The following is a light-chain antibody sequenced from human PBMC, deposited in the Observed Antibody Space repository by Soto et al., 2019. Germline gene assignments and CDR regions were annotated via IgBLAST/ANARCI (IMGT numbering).Light chain of an antibody. Sequence: EIVLTHSPGTLSLSPGERATLSCRASQSVSSSYLAWYQHKPGQAPRLLIYGASSRATGIPDRFRGSGSGKDFTLTISRLEPKDLAVYYCQQYGSSPRTFGQGPKLQIK. CDR1: QSVSSSY. J-gene: IGKJ2*01. CDR2: GAS. CDR3: QQYGSSPRT. V-gene: IGKV3-20*01.